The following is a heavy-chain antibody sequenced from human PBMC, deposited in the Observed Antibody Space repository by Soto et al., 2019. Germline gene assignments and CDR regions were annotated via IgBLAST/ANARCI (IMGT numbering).Heavy chain of an antibody. Sequence: QVQLVQSGAEEKKPGASVKVSCKASGYTFTSYAMHWVRQAPGQRLEWMGWINAGNGKTKYSQKFQGRVTITRDTPAITAYMELSSLRSEDTAVYYCARVGSEVYGSSGWHGYFQHWGQGTLVTVSS. CDR3: ARVGSEVYGSSGWHGYFQH. V-gene: IGHV1-3*05. D-gene: IGHD6-19*01. CDR2: INAGNGKT. CDR1: GYTFTSYA. J-gene: IGHJ1*01.